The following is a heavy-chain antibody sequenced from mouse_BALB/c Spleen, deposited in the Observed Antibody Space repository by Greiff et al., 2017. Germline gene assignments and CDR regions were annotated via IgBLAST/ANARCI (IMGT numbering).Heavy chain of an antibody. CDR1: GFSLTSYD. CDR2: IWTGGGT. Sequence: VKLMESGPGLVAPSQSLSITCTVSGFSLTSYDISWIRQPPGKGLEWLGVIWTGGGTNYNSAFMSRLSISKDNSKSQVFLKMNSLQTDDTAIYYCVREGLEAYAMDYWGQGTSVTVSS. V-gene: IGHV2-9-2*01. J-gene: IGHJ4*01. D-gene: IGHD2-2*01. CDR3: VREGLEAYAMDY.